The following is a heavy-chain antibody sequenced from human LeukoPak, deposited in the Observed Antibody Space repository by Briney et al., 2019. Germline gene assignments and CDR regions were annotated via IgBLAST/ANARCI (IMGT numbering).Heavy chain of an antibody. D-gene: IGHD3-22*01. V-gene: IGHV4-59*11. CDR3: ARDRRYYETNGSPLGWFDP. J-gene: IGHJ5*02. CDR2: IYYSGST. Sequence: SETLSLTCTVSGDSINTHYWSWIRQPPGKGLEWIGYIYYSGSTNYNPPLKSRVSISVDTSKNQFSLQLTSVTAADTAVYYCARDRRYYETNGSPLGWFDPWGQGTLVTVSS. CDR1: GDSINTHY.